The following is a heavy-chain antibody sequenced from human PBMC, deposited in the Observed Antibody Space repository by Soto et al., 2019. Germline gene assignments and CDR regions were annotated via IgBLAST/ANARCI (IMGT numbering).Heavy chain of an antibody. J-gene: IGHJ4*02. CDR1: GKSFDNFA. Sequence: QVQLVQSGAEVKKPGASVRLSCKVSGKSFDNFAVHWVRQTPGQRPEGMGRINVGDDKTKYSEKFQGRVIVSYDTSATTAYMELRALSSEDTAVYYCARAKYDYILGSYHPCDQWAQGAQVTVAS. CDR2: INVGDDKT. D-gene: IGHD3-16*02. V-gene: IGHV1-3*01. CDR3: ARAKYDYILGSYHPCDQ.